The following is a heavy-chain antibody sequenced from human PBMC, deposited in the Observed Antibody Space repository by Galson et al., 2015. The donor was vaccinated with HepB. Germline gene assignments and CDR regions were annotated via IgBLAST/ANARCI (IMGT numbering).Heavy chain of an antibody. Sequence: SLRLSCAASEFTFSDYWMSWVRQAPGKGLEWVAQVEYGGSAKYYVDSAKGRFTISRDNAKNSLYLQMNSLRAEDTAVYYCARDVVPRGIHYVGMDVWGQGTTVTVS. CDR1: EFTFSDYW. CDR3: ARDVVPRGIHYVGMDV. J-gene: IGHJ6*02. CDR2: VEYGGSAK. V-gene: IGHV3-7*01. D-gene: IGHD2-21*01.